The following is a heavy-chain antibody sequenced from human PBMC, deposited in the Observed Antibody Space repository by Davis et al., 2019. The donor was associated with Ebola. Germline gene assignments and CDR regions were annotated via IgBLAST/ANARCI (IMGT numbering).Heavy chain of an antibody. CDR2: IYPHDSHV. CDR1: GYSFTSYW. V-gene: IGHV5-51*01. D-gene: IGHD3-10*01. Sequence: GESLKIPRQGSGYSFTSYWIGWVRQMPGKGLEWKGIIYPHDSHVRYSPSFQGQVTISADKSISTAYLQWSSLKASDTAMYYCARFPEGSESYLVFAFDIWGQGTMVTVSS. J-gene: IGHJ3*02. CDR3: ARFPEGSESYLVFAFDI.